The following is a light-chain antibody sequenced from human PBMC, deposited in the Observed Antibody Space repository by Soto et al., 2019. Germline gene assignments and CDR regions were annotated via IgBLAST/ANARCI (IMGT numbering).Light chain of an antibody. CDR2: EVN. J-gene: IGLJ1*01. Sequence: SVLTQPPSASGSPGQSVTISCTGTSNDVGGYNYVSWYQQHPGKAPKLMIYEVNKRPSGVPDRFSGSKSGNTASLTVSGLQGEDEADYYCSSIAVSNSFVFGTGTKVPVL. CDR3: SSIAVSNSFV. CDR1: SNDVGGYNY. V-gene: IGLV2-8*01.